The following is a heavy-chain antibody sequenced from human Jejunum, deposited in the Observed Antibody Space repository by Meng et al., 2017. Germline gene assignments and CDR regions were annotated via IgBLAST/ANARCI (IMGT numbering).Heavy chain of an antibody. V-gene: IGHV3-20*04. Sequence: GESLKISCAASGFTFDDYGLSWVRQAPGKGLEWVSGINWSGRTTDYADSVKGRFTISRDNAKNFVYLQMNSLRAEDTALYYCARSNSAGYYYLGAYWGQGTLVTGSS. J-gene: IGHJ4*02. CDR2: INWSGRTT. CDR3: ARSNSAGYYYLGAY. D-gene: IGHD3-9*01. CDR1: GFTFDDYG.